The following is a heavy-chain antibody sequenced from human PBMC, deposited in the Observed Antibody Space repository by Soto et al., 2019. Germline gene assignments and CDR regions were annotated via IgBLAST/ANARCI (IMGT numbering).Heavy chain of an antibody. CDR3: ARDSWNSEIPGGDY. CDR1: GGSISSSNW. Sequence: QVQLQESGPGLVKPSGNLSLTCAVSGGSISSSNWWSWVRQPPVKGLEWIGEIYHSGSTNYNPSLKCRVTISVDKSKNQFSLKLSSVTAADTAVYYCARDSWNSEIPGGDYWGQGTLVTVSS. V-gene: IGHV4-4*02. CDR2: IYHSGST. J-gene: IGHJ4*02. D-gene: IGHD3-10*01.